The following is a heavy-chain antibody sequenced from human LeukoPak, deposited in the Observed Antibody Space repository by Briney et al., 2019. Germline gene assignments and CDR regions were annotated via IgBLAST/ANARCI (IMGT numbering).Heavy chain of an antibody. Sequence: GGSLRLSCAASGFAFSTYSMNWVRQAPGKGLEWVSYISYSSSAIYYADSVKGRFTISRDNAKNSLYLRMNSLRDEDTAVYYCARDSYGSSGYYYVSDYWGQGTLVTVSS. D-gene: IGHD3-22*01. V-gene: IGHV3-48*02. CDR3: ARDSYGSSGYYYVSDY. CDR2: ISYSSSAI. J-gene: IGHJ4*02. CDR1: GFAFSTYS.